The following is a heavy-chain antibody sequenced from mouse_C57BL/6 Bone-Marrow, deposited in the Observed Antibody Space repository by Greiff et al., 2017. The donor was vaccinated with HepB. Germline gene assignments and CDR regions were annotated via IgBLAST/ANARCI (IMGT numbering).Heavy chain of an antibody. V-gene: IGHV1-81*01. D-gene: IGHD2-5*01. CDR1: GYTFTSYG. CDR2: IYPRSGNT. J-gene: IGHJ1*03. Sequence: QVQLQQSGAELARPGASVKLSCKASGYTFTSYGISWVKQRTGQGLEWIGEIYPRSGNTYYNEKFKGKATLTADKSSSTAYMELRSLTSEDSAVYFCARTDYSNFFYWYIDVWGTGTTVTVSS. CDR3: ARTDYSNFFYWYIDV.